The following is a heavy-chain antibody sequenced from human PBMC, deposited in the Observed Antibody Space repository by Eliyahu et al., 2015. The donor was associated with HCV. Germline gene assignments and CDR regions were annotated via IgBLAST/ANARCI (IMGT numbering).Heavy chain of an antibody. D-gene: IGHD6-6*01. CDR2: IYTSGST. J-gene: IGHJ6*02. CDR3: ARGSIAPDV. Sequence: QVQLQESXPGLVKPSETLSLTCTVXGASLNNYXWGWXRQPAGKGLEWIGRIYTSGSTNYNPSLRSRVTMSVDTSRNQFSLKLTSVTAADTAVYYCARGSIAPDVWGQGTTVIVSS. CDR1: GASLNNYX. V-gene: IGHV4-4*07.